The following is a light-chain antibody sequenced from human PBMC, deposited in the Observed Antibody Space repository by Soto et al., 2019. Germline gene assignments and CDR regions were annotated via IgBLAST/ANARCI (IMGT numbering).Light chain of an antibody. CDR1: QSVSSN. J-gene: IGKJ1*01. CDR2: GAS. CDR3: QQYGSSPRKT. V-gene: IGKV3-20*01. Sequence: EIVMTQSPATLSVSQGERAALSCRASQSVSSNLAWYQQKPGQAPRLLIYGASSRATGIPDRFSGSGAGADFTLPISRLESEDFAVYYCQQYGSSPRKTFGQGTKVDIK.